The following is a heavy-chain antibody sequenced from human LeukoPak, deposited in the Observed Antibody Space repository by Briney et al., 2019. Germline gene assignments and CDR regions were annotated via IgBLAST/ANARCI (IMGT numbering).Heavy chain of an antibody. CDR1: GYSFTSYW. J-gene: IGHJ5*02. CDR2: IYPGDSDT. Sequence: GESLKISCKGSGYSFTSYWIGWVRQMPGKGLEWMGIIYPGDSDTRYSPSFQGQVTISADKSISTAYLQWSSLKASDTAMYYCARHRRGSTRDRDWFDPWGQGTLVTVSS. D-gene: IGHD2-2*01. CDR3: ARHRRGSTRDRDWFDP. V-gene: IGHV5-51*01.